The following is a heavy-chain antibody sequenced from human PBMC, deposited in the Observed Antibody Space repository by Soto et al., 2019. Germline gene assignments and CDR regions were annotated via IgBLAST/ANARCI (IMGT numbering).Heavy chain of an antibody. CDR1: GYSFTSYW. CDR3: ARCDIAVAGTYYYGMDV. D-gene: IGHD6-19*01. CDR2: NYHGDSDT. V-gene: IGHV5-51*01. Sequence: GESLKISCKGSGYSFTSYWIDWVRQMPGEGLGWGGINYHGDSDTGDSPSFEGEVSISAAKSITTAYLQWSSLKAADTAMYDCARCDIAVAGTYYYGMDVWGQGTTVTVSS. J-gene: IGHJ6*02.